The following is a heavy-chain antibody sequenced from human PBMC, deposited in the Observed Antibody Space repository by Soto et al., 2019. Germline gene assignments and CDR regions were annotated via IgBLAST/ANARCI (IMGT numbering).Heavy chain of an antibody. CDR1: GFTFSSYA. V-gene: IGHV3-23*01. Sequence: EVQLLESGGTLVQPGGSLRLSCAASGFTFSSYAMSWVRQAPGKGLEWVSAISGSGITTYYTDSVKGRFTISRDNSKNTLSLQMNSLIADDTAVYYCAKDQGFDPWGQGTLVTVSS. CDR3: AKDQGFDP. J-gene: IGHJ5*02. CDR2: ISGSGITT.